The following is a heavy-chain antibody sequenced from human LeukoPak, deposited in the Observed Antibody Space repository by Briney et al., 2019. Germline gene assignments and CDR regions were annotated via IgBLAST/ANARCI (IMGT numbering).Heavy chain of an antibody. J-gene: IGHJ6*02. D-gene: IGHD3-3*01. CDR2: IKQDGSEK. CDR3: ARADHPNYDFWSGYIYYYYGMDV. CDR1: GFTFSSYW. V-gene: IGHV3-7*01. Sequence: GGSLRLSCAASGFTFSSYWMSWVRQAPGKGLEWVANIKQDGSEKYYVDSVKGRFTISRDNAKNSLYLQMNSLRAEDTAVYYCARADHPNYDFWSGYIYYYYGMDVWGQGTTVTVSS.